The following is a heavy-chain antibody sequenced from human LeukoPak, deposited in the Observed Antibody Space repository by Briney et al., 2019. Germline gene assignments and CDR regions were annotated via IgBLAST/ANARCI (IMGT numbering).Heavy chain of an antibody. CDR3: ARRGYYVQRSIDY. D-gene: IGHD3-22*01. CDR1: GVTFSSYA. J-gene: IGHJ4*02. CDR2: INGSGGST. Sequence: AGGSLRLSCAASGVTFSSYAMSWVRQAPGKGLEWVAAINGSGGSTYYAYSVRGRFTISRDNSKNTLYLQMNRLRAEDKAVYYCARRGYYVQRSIDYWGQGTLVIVSS. V-gene: IGHV3-23*01.